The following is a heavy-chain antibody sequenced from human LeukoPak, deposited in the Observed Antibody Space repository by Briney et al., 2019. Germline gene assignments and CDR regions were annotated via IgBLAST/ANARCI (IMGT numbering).Heavy chain of an antibody. V-gene: IGHV3-30*18. CDR2: ISYDGSNK. J-gene: IGHJ5*02. Sequence: GGSLRLSCAASGFTLSSYGMHWVRQAPGKGLEWVAVISYDGSNKYYADSVKGRFTISRDNSKNTLYLQMNSLRAEDTAVYYCAKSSVGATGWFDPWGQGTLVTVSS. CDR1: GFTLSSYG. CDR3: AKSSVGATGWFDP. D-gene: IGHD1-26*01.